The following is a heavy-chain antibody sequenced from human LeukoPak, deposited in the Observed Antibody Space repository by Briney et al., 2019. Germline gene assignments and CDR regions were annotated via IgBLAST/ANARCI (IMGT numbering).Heavy chain of an antibody. D-gene: IGHD4-11*01. Sequence: SETLSLTCTVSGGSISSSSNYWGWIRQPPGKGLEWIGSIYYRGSTYYSPSLKSRVTISIDTSKNQFSLKLTSVTAADTAVYYCARHYLQYGMDVRGQGTTVTVSS. CDR1: GGSISSSSNY. J-gene: IGHJ6*02. CDR3: ARHYLQYGMDV. V-gene: IGHV4-39*01. CDR2: IYYRGST.